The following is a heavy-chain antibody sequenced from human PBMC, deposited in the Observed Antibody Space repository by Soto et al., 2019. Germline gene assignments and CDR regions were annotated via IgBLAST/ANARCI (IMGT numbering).Heavy chain of an antibody. CDR3: AKDPFDYCSGGSCYFHY. CDR2: ISGSGGST. CDR1: GFTFSSYA. J-gene: IGHJ4*02. V-gene: IGHV3-23*01. D-gene: IGHD2-15*01. Sequence: EVQLLESGGGLVQPGGSLRLSCAASGFTFSSYALNWVRQAPGKGLEWVSAISGSGGSTYYADSVKGRFTISRDNSRKTVDLQMKSLRAEDTAIYYCAKDPFDYCSGGSCYFHYWGQGTLVTVSS.